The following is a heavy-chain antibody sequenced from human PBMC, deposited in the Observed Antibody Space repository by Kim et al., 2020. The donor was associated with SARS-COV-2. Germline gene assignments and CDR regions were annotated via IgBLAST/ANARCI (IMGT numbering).Heavy chain of an antibody. CDR3: ARGSQFWTGDMDV. D-gene: IGHD3-3*01. Sequence: GGSLRLSCVGSGFIFSRTWMHWVRQVPGKGLVWVSRINGDGNSIGYGDSAKGRFTISRVNAKNTVYLHMHGLTVEDSALYFCARGSQFWTGDMDVWGQGTTVTVSS. CDR1: GFIFSRTW. CDR2: INGDGNSI. J-gene: IGHJ6*02. V-gene: IGHV3-74*01.